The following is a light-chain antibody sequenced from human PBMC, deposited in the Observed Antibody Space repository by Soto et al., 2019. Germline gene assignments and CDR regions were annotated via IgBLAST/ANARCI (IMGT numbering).Light chain of an antibody. Sequence: DIQMTQPPSTLSATAGDRVTITCRASQSISSWLAWYQHKPGKAPKLLIYDVSNLDSGVPSRFSGSGSGTEFSLTISNLQPDDFATYYCQQYENYWTFGQGTKVDIK. CDR3: QQYENYWT. CDR1: QSISSW. J-gene: IGKJ1*01. V-gene: IGKV1-5*01. CDR2: DVS.